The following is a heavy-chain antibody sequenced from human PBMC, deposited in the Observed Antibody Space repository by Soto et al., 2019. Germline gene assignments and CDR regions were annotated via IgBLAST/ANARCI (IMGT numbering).Heavy chain of an antibody. J-gene: IGHJ4*02. V-gene: IGHV4-30-4*01. D-gene: IGHD3-22*01. CDR2: IYYSGST. CDR1: GGSISSGDYY. CDR3: ARGRLPDSRITMIVVVTFDY. Sequence: SETLSLTCTVSGGSISSGDYYWSWIRQPPGKGLEWIGYIYYSGSTYYNPSLKSRVTISVDTSKNQFSLKLSSVTAADTAVYYCARGRLPDSRITMIVVVTFDYWGQGTLVTVSS.